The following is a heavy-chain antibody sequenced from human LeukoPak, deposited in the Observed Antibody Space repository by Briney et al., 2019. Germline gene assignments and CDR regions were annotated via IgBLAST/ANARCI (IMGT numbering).Heavy chain of an antibody. Sequence: GGSLRLSCAASGFTFSSYAMHWVRQAPGKGLEWVAVISYDGSNKYYADSVKGRFTISRDSSKNTLYLQMNSLRAEDTAVYYCARGYSGYDRGDYWGQGTLVTVSS. CDR3: ARGYSGYDRGDY. V-gene: IGHV3-30-3*01. J-gene: IGHJ4*02. D-gene: IGHD5-12*01. CDR1: GFTFSSYA. CDR2: ISYDGSNK.